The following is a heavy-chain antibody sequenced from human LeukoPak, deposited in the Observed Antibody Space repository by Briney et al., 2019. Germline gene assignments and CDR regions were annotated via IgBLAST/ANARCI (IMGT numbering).Heavy chain of an antibody. V-gene: IGHV3-48*03. J-gene: IGHJ4*02. Sequence: PGGSLRLSCAASGFTFSSYEMNWVRQAPGKGLEWVSYISSSGSTIYYADSVKGRFTISRDNAKNSLYLQMNSLRAEDTAVYYCASETYYYDSSGYYSIGWGQGTLVTVPS. CDR3: ASETYYYDSSGYYSIG. CDR2: ISSSGSTI. D-gene: IGHD3-22*01. CDR1: GFTFSSYE.